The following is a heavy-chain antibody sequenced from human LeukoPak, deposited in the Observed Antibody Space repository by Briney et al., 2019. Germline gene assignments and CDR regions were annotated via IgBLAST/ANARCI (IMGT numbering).Heavy chain of an antibody. Sequence: PGGSLRLSCAASGFSFTSHYLYWVRQAAGRGLVSVSRINKDGSFADYADSVRGRFTAPRDNARGMLYLEMNSLRADDTAVYYCVRGTSGGYDLWGQGTLVTVSS. V-gene: IGHV3-74*01. D-gene: IGHD3-10*01. CDR3: VRGTSGGYDL. CDR1: GFSFTSHY. CDR2: INKDGSFA. J-gene: IGHJ4*02.